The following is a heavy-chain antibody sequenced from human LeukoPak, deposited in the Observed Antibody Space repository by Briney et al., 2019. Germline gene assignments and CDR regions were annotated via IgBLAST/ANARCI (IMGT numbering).Heavy chain of an antibody. CDR1: GFTFDDYG. D-gene: IGHD3-22*01. CDR3: ARDSPHYYDSSGYFLMNAFDI. J-gene: IGHJ3*02. V-gene: IGHV3-20*04. Sequence: PGGSLRLSCAASGFTFDDYGMSWVRQAPGKGLEWVSGINWNGGSTGYADSVKGRFTISRDNAKNSLYLQMNSLRAEDTALYYCARDSPHYYDSSGYFLMNAFDIWGQGTMVTVSS. CDR2: INWNGGST.